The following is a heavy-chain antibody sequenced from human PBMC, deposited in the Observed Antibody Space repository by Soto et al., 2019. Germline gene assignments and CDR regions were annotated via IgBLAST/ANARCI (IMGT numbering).Heavy chain of an antibody. J-gene: IGHJ4*02. CDR2: IYYSGST. V-gene: IGHV4-59*01. Sequence: SETLSLTCTVSGGSISSYYWSWIRQPPGKGLEWIGYIYYSGSTNYNPSPKSRVTISVDTSKNQFSLKLSSVTAADTAVYYCARGYTDFTDYWGQGTLVTAPQ. D-gene: IGHD2-21*01. CDR3: ARGYTDFTDY. CDR1: GGSISSYY.